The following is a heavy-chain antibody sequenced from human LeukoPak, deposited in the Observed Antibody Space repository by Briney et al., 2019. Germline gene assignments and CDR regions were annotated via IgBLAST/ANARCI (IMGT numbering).Heavy chain of an antibody. CDR2: IYHSGST. CDR3: ARKRITGTILPFDY. V-gene: IGHV4-4*02. J-gene: IGHJ4*02. CDR1: GGSISSSNW. Sequence: SETLSLTCAVSGGSISSSNWWSWVRQPPGKGLEWIGEIYHSGSTNYNPSLKSRVTISVDKSKNQFSLKLSSVTAADTAVYYCARKRITGTILPFDYWGQGTLVTVSS. D-gene: IGHD1-20*01.